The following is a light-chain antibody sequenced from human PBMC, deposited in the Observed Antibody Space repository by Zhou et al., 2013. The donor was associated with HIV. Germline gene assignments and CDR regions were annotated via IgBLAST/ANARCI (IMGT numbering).Light chain of an antibody. CDR3: QQYNTLVT. Sequence: DIQLTQSPSSLSASVGDRVTITCRASQSIATYLNWYQQKPGKAPDFLIYGASSLQSGVLSRFSGSGSGTEFTLTISSLQPDDFATYYCQQYNTLVTFGQGTKLEIK. V-gene: IGKV1-5*01. CDR1: QSIATY. J-gene: IGKJ2*01. CDR2: GAS.